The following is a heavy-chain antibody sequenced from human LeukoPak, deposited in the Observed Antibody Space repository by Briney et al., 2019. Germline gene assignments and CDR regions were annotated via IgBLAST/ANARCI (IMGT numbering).Heavy chain of an antibody. V-gene: IGHV4-30-2*01. Sequence: PSETLSLTCAVSGGSISSGGYSWSWIRQPPGKGLEWIGYIYHSGSTYYNPSLKSRVTISVDRSKNQFSLKLSSVTAADTAVYYCARVYGDNDWYFDLWGRGTLVTVSS. D-gene: IGHD4-17*01. CDR2: IYHSGST. J-gene: IGHJ2*01. CDR3: ARVYGDNDWYFDL. CDR1: GGSISSGGYS.